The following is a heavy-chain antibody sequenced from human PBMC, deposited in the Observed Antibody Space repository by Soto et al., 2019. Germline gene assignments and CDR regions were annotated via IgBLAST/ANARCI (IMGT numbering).Heavy chain of an antibody. CDR3: AKDGNGLSSWHFDY. J-gene: IGHJ4*02. D-gene: IGHD6-13*01. Sequence: GGSLRLSXAASGFTFSSYGMHWVRQAPGKGLEWVAVISYDGSNKYYADSVKGRFTISRDNSKNTLYLQMNSLRAEDTAVYYCAKDGNGLSSWHFDYWGQGTLVTVSS. V-gene: IGHV3-30*18. CDR1: GFTFSSYG. CDR2: ISYDGSNK.